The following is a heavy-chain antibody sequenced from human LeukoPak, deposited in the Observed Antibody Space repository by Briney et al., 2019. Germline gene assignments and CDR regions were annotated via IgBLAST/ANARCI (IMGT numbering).Heavy chain of an antibody. J-gene: IGHJ4*02. Sequence: SETLSLTCTVSGYSISSGYFWVWIRQPPGKGLEWIGSIYHSGSPYYNPSLKSRVTISVDTSKNQFSLKLSSVTAADTAVYYCARQAPTTDEYSNYAIRFDYWGQGTLVTVSS. CDR3: ARQAPTTDEYSNYAIRFDY. V-gene: IGHV4-38-2*02. CDR2: IYHSGSP. CDR1: GYSISSGYF. D-gene: IGHD4-11*01.